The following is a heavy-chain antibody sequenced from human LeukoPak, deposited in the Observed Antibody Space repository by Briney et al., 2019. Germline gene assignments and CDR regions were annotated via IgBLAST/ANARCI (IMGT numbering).Heavy chain of an antibody. D-gene: IGHD3-22*01. CDR1: GGSISSGGYS. V-gene: IGHV4-30-2*01. CDR3: AKDWSSYYDSSGYPF. Sequence: SQTLSLTCAVSGGSISSGGYSWSWIRQPPGKGLEWIGYIYHSGSTYYNPSPKSRVTISVDRSKNQFSLKLSSVTAADTAVYYCAKDWSSYYDSSGYPFWGQGTMVTVSS. CDR2: IYHSGST. J-gene: IGHJ3*01.